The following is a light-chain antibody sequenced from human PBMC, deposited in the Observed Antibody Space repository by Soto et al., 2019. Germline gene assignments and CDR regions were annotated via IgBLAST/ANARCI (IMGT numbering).Light chain of an antibody. CDR1: QGISSY. V-gene: IGKV1-9*01. CDR3: QQLNSYPFT. Sequence: DIQLTQSPSFLSASVGDRVTITCRASQGISSYLAWYQQKPGKAPKLLIYAASTLQSGVSSRFSGSESGTEFTFTISSLQPEDFATYYGQQLNSYPFTFGGGTKVDIK. CDR2: AAS. J-gene: IGKJ4*01.